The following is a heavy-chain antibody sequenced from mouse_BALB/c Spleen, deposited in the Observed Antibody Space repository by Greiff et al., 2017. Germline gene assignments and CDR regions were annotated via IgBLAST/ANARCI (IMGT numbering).Heavy chain of an antibody. CDR1: GYSITSGYY. Sequence: ESGPGLVKPSQSLSLTCSVTGYSITSGYYWNWIRQFPGNKLEWMGYISYDGSNNYNPSLKNRISITRDTSKNQFFLKLNSVTTEDTATYYCARGGYYGSSLYYYAMDYWGQGTSVTVSA. D-gene: IGHD1-1*01. CDR3: ARGGYYGSSLYYYAMDY. J-gene: IGHJ4*01. V-gene: IGHV3-6*02. CDR2: ISYDGSN.